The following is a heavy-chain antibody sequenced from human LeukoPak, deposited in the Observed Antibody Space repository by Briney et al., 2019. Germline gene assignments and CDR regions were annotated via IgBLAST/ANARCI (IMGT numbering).Heavy chain of an antibody. CDR3: ARAQGGYCSSTSCPQSDY. CDR1: GFTFSRFG. V-gene: IGHV3-48*01. J-gene: IGHJ4*02. CDR2: ISSSSSAI. D-gene: IGHD2-2*03. Sequence: GSLRLSCAASGFTFSRFGMNWVRQAPGKGLEWISYISSSSSAIYYADSVKGRFTISRDNSKNTLYLQMNSLRAEDTAVYYCARAQGGYCSSTSCPQSDYWGQGTLVTVSS.